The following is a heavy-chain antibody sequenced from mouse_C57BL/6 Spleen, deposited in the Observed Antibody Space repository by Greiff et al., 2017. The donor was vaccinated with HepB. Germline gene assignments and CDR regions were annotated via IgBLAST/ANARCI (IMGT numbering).Heavy chain of an antibody. D-gene: IGHD2-4*01. V-gene: IGHV1-80*01. CDR3: ARSIYYDYDAGFAY. CDR2: IYPGDGDT. J-gene: IGHJ3*01. Sequence: QVQLQQSGAELVKPGASVKISCKASGYAFSSYWMNWVKQRPGKGLEWIGQIYPGDGDTNYNGKFKGKATLTADKSSSTAYMQLSSLTSEDSAVYFCARSIYYDYDAGFAYWGQGTLVTVSA. CDR1: GYAFSSYW.